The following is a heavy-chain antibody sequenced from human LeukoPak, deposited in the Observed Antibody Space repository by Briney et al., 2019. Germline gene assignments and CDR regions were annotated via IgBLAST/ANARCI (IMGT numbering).Heavy chain of an antibody. CDR3: TRKNNVDFSEYWFEFDH. Sequence: GGSLKLSCAASGFSLSDSALHWVRQASGKGPEWLGRIRTKKNTYATAYAASVKGRFTISRDDSKNTAYLQMSSLKTDDTAVYYCTRKNNVDFSEYWFEFDHWGLGTLVTVSS. CDR1: GFSLSDSA. CDR2: IRTKKNTYAT. D-gene: IGHD2/OR15-2a*01. J-gene: IGHJ4*02. V-gene: IGHV3-73*01.